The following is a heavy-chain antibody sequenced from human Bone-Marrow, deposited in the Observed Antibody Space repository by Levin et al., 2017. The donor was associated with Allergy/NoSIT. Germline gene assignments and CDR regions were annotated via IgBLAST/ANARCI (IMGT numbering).Heavy chain of an antibody. CDR1: GFTFSNYT. D-gene: IGHD3-3*01. J-gene: IGHJ4*02. CDR2: ISYDGDNE. CDR3: ARDSFGFDY. Sequence: GGSLRLSCAASGFTFSNYTMYWVRQAPGKGLEWVAVISYDGDNESYADSVKGRFTIFRDNSKHTLYLQMSSLRTEDTAVYYCARDSFGFDYWGQGTLVTVSS. V-gene: IGHV3-30-3*01.